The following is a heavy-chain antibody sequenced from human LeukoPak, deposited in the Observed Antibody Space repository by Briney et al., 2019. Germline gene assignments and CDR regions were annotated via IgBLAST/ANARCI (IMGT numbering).Heavy chain of an antibody. CDR3: TRVRSGNDFDY. D-gene: IGHD3-10*01. V-gene: IGHV3-49*04. CDR2: IRSKGYGGTT. Sequence: GGSLSLSCSASGFTFGDHAMSWVRQAPGKGLEWVGFIRSKGYGGTTEYAASVEGRFSLSRDDSKSFVYLQMSSLKTEDTAVYYCTRVRSGNDFDYWGQGTLVTVSS. J-gene: IGHJ4*02. CDR1: GFTFGDHA.